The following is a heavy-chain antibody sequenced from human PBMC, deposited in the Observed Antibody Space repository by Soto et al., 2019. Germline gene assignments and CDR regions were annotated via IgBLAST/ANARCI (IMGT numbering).Heavy chain of an antibody. CDR2: IYYSGST. J-gene: IGHJ4*02. Sequence: SETLSLTCTVSGGSISSSSYYWGWIRQPPGKGLEWVGSIYYSGSTYYNPSLKSRVTISVDTSKNQFSLKLSSVTAADTAVYYCARLRSYYGSGSKGYFDYWGQGTLVTVSS. V-gene: IGHV4-39*01. D-gene: IGHD3-10*01. CDR3: ARLRSYYGSGSKGYFDY. CDR1: GGSISSSSYY.